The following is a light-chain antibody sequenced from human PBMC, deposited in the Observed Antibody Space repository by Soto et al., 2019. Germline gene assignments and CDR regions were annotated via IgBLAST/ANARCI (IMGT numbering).Light chain of an antibody. CDR3: QSYDSSLSDSRV. CDR1: SSNIGAGYD. Sequence: QSVLTQPPSVSGAPGQRVTISCTGSSSNIGAGYDVHWYQQFPGTAPKLLIYGNSNRPSGVPDRFSGSKSGTSASLAITGLQAEDEADYYCQSYDSSLSDSRVFGGGTKLTVL. CDR2: GNS. V-gene: IGLV1-40*01. J-gene: IGLJ2*01.